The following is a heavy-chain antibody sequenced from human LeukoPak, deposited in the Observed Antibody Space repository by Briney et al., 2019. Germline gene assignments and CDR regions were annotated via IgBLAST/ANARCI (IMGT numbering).Heavy chain of an antibody. J-gene: IGHJ4*02. D-gene: IGHD1-26*01. CDR1: GYTLTELS. Sequence: ASVKVSCKVSGYTLTELSMHWVRQAPGKGLEWMGGFDPEVGETIYAQKFQGRVTVTEDTSTDTAYMELSSLRSEDTAVYYCATAAELLGDYFDYWGQGTLVTVSS. CDR3: ATAAELLGDYFDY. CDR2: FDPEVGET. V-gene: IGHV1-24*01.